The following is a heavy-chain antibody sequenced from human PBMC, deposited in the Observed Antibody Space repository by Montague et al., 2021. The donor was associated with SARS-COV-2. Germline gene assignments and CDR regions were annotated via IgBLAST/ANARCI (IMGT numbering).Heavy chain of an antibody. D-gene: IGHD1-26*01. V-gene: IGHV4-39*01. CDR3: ARQMTSWWELLYYFDY. J-gene: IGHJ4*02. CDR2: IYYSEST. CDR1: GGSISSSSYY. Sequence: SETLSLTCTVSGGSISSSSYYWGWIRQPPGKGLEWIGSIYYSESTYYNPSLKSRVTISVDTSKNQFSLKLSSVTAADTAVYYCARQMTSWWELLYYFDYWGQGTLVTVSS.